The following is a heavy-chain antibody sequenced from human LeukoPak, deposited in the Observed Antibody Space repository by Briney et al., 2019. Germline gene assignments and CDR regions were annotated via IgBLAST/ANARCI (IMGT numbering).Heavy chain of an antibody. V-gene: IGHV3-11*06. CDR1: GFTFSYYY. Sequence: GGSLRLACAASGFTFSYYYMSWIRQAPGKGLEWVSYIRSSSSYTNYADSVKGRFTLYKDNAKNSLYLQMNSLRAEDTAVYYCALPPGVAVDWGQGTLVTVSS. J-gene: IGHJ4*02. D-gene: IGHD6-19*01. CDR2: IRSSSSYT. CDR3: ALPPGVAVD.